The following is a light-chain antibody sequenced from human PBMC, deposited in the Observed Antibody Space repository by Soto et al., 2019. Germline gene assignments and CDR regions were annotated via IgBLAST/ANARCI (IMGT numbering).Light chain of an antibody. CDR3: SSYTSTSTYV. CDR1: SSDVGGYNY. J-gene: IGLJ1*01. Sequence: QSALTQPASVSGSPGQSIIISCTGTSSDVGGYNYVSWYQQYPGKAPKLMIYHVSNRPSGVSNRFSGSKSGNSASLTISGLQAEDEADYYCSSYTSTSTYVFGTGTKVTVL. CDR2: HVS. V-gene: IGLV2-14*01.